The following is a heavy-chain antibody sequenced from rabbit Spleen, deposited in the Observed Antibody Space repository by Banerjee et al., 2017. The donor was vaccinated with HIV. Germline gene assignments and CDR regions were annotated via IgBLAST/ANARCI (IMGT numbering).Heavy chain of an antibody. CDR1: GFDFSSYY. J-gene: IGHJ3*01. CDR3: ARDQAGYGDFGYAAM. D-gene: IGHD2-1*01. Sequence: QLKETGGGLVQPGGSLTLSCKASGFDFSSYYMSWVRQAPGKGLEWIGYIDPIFGSTYYASWVNGRFTISSHNAQNTLYLQLNSLTAADTATYFCARDQAGYGDFGYAAMWGQGTLVTVS. V-gene: IGHV1S7*01. CDR2: IDPIFGST.